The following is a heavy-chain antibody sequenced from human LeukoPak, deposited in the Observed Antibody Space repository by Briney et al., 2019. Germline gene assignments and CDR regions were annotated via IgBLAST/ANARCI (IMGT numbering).Heavy chain of an antibody. D-gene: IGHD3-22*01. CDR1: GFSLGSYE. V-gene: IGHV3-48*03. CDR2: ISSSGRSI. Sequence: GGSLRLSCAASGFSLGSYEMTWVRQAPGKGLEWVSPISSSGRSIYYAVSVKGRFTISRDNAKNSLYLQMNSLRAADTAVYYCATCSNSYATGGYYRCPLAYWGQGTLVTVSS. CDR3: ATCSNSYATGGYYRCPLAY. J-gene: IGHJ4*02.